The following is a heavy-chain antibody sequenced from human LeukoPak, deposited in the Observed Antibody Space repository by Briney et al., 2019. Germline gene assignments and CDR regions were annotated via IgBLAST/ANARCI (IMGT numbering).Heavy chain of an antibody. CDR1: GYTFTSDG. Sequence: ASVKVSCKASGYTFTSDGISWVRQAPGQGLEWMGWISVYNGNTNYAQKLQARLTMTTDTFTSTAYMELSSLRSEDTAVYFCARELRVAAAGHFDSWGQGTLVTVSS. D-gene: IGHD6-13*01. V-gene: IGHV1-18*01. CDR3: ARELRVAAAGHFDS. J-gene: IGHJ4*02. CDR2: ISVYNGNT.